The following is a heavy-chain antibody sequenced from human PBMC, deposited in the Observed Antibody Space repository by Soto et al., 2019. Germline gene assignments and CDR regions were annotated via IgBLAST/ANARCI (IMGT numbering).Heavy chain of an antibody. CDR3: ARGKGYDFWSGYYTGYYMDV. V-gene: IGHV6-1*01. CDR1: GDSVSSNSAA. D-gene: IGHD3-3*01. Sequence: SQTLSLTCAISGDSVSSNSAAWNWIRQSPSRGLEWLGRTYYRSKWYNDYAVYVKSRITINPDTSKNQFSLQLNSVTPEDTAVYYCARGKGYDFWSGYYTGYYMDVWGKGTTVTAP. J-gene: IGHJ6*03. CDR2: TYYRSKWYN.